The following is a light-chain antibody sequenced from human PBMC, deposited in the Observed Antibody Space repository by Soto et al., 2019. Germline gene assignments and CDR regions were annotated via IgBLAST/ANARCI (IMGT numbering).Light chain of an antibody. CDR1: SSDLGSYPY. Sequence: QAASVSGSPGQSITISCTGTSSDLGSYPYVSWYQQHPGKAPKLMIYDVNNRPSGVSNRFSGSKSGNTASLTISGLQAEDEADYYCSSYTTSSTVVFGGGTKLTVL. V-gene: IGLV2-14*03. CDR2: DVN. CDR3: SSYTTSSTVV. J-gene: IGLJ2*01.